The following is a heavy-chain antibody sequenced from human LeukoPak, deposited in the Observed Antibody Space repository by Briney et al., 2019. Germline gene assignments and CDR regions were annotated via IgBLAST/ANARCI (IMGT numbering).Heavy chain of an antibody. CDR3: ARRRWADAFDI. CDR1: GYGFTSYW. D-gene: IGHD4-23*01. J-gene: IGHJ3*02. V-gene: IGHV5-51*01. CDR2: IYPGDSDT. Sequence: GEALHISFKGSGYGFTSYWIGWARPMPGKGREWMGIIYPGDSDTTYSPSFQGQVTISAAKSIRPAYLQWNSLKASDTAMYYCARRRWADAFDIWGQGTMVTVPS.